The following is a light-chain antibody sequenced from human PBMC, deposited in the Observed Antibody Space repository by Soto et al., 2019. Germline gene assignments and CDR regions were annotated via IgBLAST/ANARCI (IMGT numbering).Light chain of an antibody. CDR2: AAS. Sequence: EIVLTQSPGTLSVSPGERVTLSCRASQRVSSDLAWYQQKPGQAPRILIYAASSRATGVPDRFSGSGSGTDFTLTISRLEPEDFAVYYCQQYGSSPQTFGPGTKWIS. V-gene: IGKV3-20*01. J-gene: IGKJ3*01. CDR1: QRVSSD. CDR3: QQYGSSPQT.